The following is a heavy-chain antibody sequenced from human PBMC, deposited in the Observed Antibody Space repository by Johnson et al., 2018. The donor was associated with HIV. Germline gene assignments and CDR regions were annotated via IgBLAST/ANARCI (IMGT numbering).Heavy chain of an antibody. V-gene: IGHV3-30-3*01. D-gene: IGHD4-23*01. CDR1: GFTFSSYA. Sequence: QEQLVESGGDVVQPGRSLRLSCTASGFTFSSYALHWVRQAPGKGLEWVAVLSYDGSNKFYAASVKGRFTISRDNSKNTLYLQMNSLRTEDTAMYYCARERGYFGNPAFDIWGQGTMVTVSS. CDR3: ARERGYFGNPAFDI. CDR2: LSYDGSNK. J-gene: IGHJ3*02.